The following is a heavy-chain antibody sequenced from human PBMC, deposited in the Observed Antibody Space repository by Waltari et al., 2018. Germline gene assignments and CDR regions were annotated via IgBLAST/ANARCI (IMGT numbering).Heavy chain of an antibody. V-gene: IGHV1-24*01. J-gene: IGHJ6*02. Sequence: QVQLVQSGAEVKKPGASVKVSCKVSGYTLTELSMHWVRQAPGKGLEWMGGFEHEESETIYAQKFQGRVTMTEDTATDPAYMELSSLRSEDTAVYYCATSPLYYDFWSGYPPTVWGQGTTVTVSS. CDR1: GYTLTELS. CDR2: FEHEESET. CDR3: ATSPLYYDFWSGYPPTV. D-gene: IGHD3-3*01.